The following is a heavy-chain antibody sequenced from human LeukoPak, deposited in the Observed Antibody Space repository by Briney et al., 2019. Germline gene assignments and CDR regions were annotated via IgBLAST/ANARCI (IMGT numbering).Heavy chain of an antibody. CDR1: GGSISSGGYY. CDR2: IYYSGST. Sequence: SQTLPLTCTVSGGSISSGGYYWSWIRQHPGKGLEWIGYIYYSGSTYYNPSLKSRVTISVDTSKNQFSLKLSSVTAADTAVYYCARDNYYDSSGYYHDAFDIWGQGTMVTVSS. V-gene: IGHV4-31*03. CDR3: ARDNYYDSSGYYHDAFDI. D-gene: IGHD3-22*01. J-gene: IGHJ3*02.